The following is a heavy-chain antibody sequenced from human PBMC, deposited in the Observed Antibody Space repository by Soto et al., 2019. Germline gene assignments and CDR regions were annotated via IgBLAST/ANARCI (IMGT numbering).Heavy chain of an antibody. Sequence: LRLSCEASGFAFTTYWMHWVRQAPGKGLVWVSGIKSDGTTTTYADSVKGRFTISRDNAKNSLYLQMNSLRAEDTAVYYCARVVYFDSSGYSVWGQGTLVTVSS. CDR2: IKSDGTTT. V-gene: IGHV3-74*01. D-gene: IGHD3-22*01. CDR3: ARVVYFDSSGYSV. CDR1: GFAFTTYW. J-gene: IGHJ4*02.